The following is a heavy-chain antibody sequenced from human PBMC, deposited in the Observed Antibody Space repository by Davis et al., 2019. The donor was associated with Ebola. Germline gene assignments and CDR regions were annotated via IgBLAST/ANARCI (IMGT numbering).Heavy chain of an antibody. CDR2: ISAYNGNT. CDR1: RYTFTSYG. Sequence: ASSVKVSRMASRYTFTSYGISWVRQAPGQGLEWMGWISAYNGNTNYAQKLQGRVTMTTDTSTSTAYMELRSLRSDDTAVYYGAREAGVVVIAIPGYYYYYGMDVWGQGTTVTVSS. D-gene: IGHD2-21*01. CDR3: AREAGVVVIAIPGYYYYYGMDV. V-gene: IGHV1-18*01. J-gene: IGHJ6*02.